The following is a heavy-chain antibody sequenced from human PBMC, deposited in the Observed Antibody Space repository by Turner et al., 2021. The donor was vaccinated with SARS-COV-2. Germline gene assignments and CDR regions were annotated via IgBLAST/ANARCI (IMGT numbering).Heavy chain of an antibody. D-gene: IGHD6-6*01. CDR1: GFTCSSYS. J-gene: IGHJ5*02. Sequence: EVQLVESGGGLVKPWGSLRLSCAHSGFTCSSYSMNWVRQAPGKGLEWVSSISSRSAYIYYADSVKGRFTISRDNAKNSLYLQMNRLRAEDTAVYYCAREYASSSSTYWFDPWGQGTLVTVSS. CDR2: ISSRSAYI. CDR3: AREYASSSSTYWFDP. V-gene: IGHV3-21*01.